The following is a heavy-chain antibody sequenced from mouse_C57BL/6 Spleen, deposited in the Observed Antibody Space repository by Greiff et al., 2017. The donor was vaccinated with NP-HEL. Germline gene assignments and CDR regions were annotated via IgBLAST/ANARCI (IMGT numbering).Heavy chain of an antibody. CDR3: ARRRGYSSGPYFDY. J-gene: IGHJ2*01. D-gene: IGHD3-2*02. Sequence: EVHLVESGGDLVKPGGSLKLSCAASGFTFSNYGMYWVRQSPDKRLEWVATISGSGTYTYYPDSVKGRFTISRDNAKNTLYLQMSSLKSEDTAMYYCARRRGYSSGPYFDYWGQGTTLTVSS. CDR1: GFTFSNYG. V-gene: IGHV5-6*01. CDR2: ISGSGTYT.